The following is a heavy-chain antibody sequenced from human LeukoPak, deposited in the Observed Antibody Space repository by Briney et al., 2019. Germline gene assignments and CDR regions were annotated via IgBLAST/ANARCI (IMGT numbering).Heavy chain of an antibody. V-gene: IGHV3-21*06. CDR2: ISGDSRYI. CDR3: ARGPFSSSWSGFDY. CDR1: GFTFSDYS. D-gene: IGHD6-13*01. Sequence: PGGSLRLSCAASGFTFSDYSLNWVRQAPGKGLEWVSCISGDSRYIYYADSLKGRSTISRDNAQNSLYLHMNNLRAEDTAVYYCARGPFSSSWSGFDYWGQGTLVTVSS. J-gene: IGHJ4*02.